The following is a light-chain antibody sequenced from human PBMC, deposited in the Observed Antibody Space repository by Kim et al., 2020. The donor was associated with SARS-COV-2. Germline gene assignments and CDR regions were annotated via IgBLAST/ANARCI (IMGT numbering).Light chain of an antibody. CDR3: SSYAGSNNFV. CDR1: SSDVGNYNY. CDR2: EVS. Sequence: QSALTQPPSASGSPGQSVTISCTGTSSDVGNYNYVSWYQHHPGKAPKLMIYEVSKRPSGVPDRFSGSKSGNTASLTVSGLQAEDEGDYYCSSYAGSNNFVFGTGTKVTVL. J-gene: IGLJ1*01. V-gene: IGLV2-8*01.